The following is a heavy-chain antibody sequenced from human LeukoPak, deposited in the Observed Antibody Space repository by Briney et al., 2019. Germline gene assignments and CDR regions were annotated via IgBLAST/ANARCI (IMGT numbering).Heavy chain of an antibody. D-gene: IGHD4-17*01. J-gene: IGHJ4*02. CDR1: GFSFSRFG. V-gene: IGHV3-30*03. CDR2: ISYDPNRK. CDR3: ARDHTGLDY. Sequence: GGSLRLSCAASGFSFSRFGVHWVRQAPGKGLEWVTAISYDPNRKYYADSVKGRFTISRDDSKSTVYLHMDSLTTEDTSVYYCARDHTGLDYWGQGTLVTVSS.